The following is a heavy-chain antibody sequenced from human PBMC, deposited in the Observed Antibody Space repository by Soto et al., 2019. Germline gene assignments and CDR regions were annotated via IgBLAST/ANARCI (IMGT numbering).Heavy chain of an antibody. D-gene: IGHD3-10*01. Sequence: GGSLRLSCAASGFTFDDYAMHWVRQAPGKGLEWVSGISWNSGSIGYADSVKGRFTISRDNAKNSLYLQMNSLRAEDTALYYCAKEGYYGSGSSISTSSWFDPWGQGTLVTVSS. CDR3: AKEGYYGSGSSISTSSWFDP. CDR2: ISWNSGSI. V-gene: IGHV3-9*01. CDR1: GFTFDDYA. J-gene: IGHJ5*02.